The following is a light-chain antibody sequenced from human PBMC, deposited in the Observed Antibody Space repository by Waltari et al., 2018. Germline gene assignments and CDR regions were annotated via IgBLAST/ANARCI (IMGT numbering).Light chain of an antibody. J-gene: IGLJ3*02. Sequence: QSALTQPRSVSGSPGQSVTIPCPGTSSDVGGYNYVPWYQQHPGKAPKLMIYDVNKRPSGVPDRFSGSKSGNTASLTISGLQAEDEADYYCCSYAGSYTWVFGGGTKLTVL. V-gene: IGLV2-11*01. CDR3: CSYAGSYTWV. CDR1: SSDVGGYNY. CDR2: DVN.